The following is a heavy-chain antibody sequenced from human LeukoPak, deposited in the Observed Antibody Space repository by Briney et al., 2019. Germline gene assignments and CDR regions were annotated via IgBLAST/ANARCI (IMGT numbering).Heavy chain of an antibody. J-gene: IGHJ6*03. CDR3: ARAGRYYYDSSGYLSYYYYYMDV. D-gene: IGHD3-22*01. Sequence: GASVKVSCKASGYTFTSYGISWVRQAPGQGLEWMGWISAYNGNTNYAQKLQGRVTMTIDTSTSTAYMELRSLRSDDTAVYYCARAGRYYYDSSGYLSYYYYYMDVWGKGTTVTVSS. CDR1: GYTFTSYG. CDR2: ISAYNGNT. V-gene: IGHV1-18*01.